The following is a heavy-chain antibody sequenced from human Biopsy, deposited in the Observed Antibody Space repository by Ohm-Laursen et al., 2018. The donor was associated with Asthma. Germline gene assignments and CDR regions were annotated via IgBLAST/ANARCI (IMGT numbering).Heavy chain of an antibody. CDR3: ARAIGTGDWYFDV. D-gene: IGHD1-1*01. Sequence: TLSLTCTVSGVSIRSYYWTWVRQSPGRGLEWIGEIYYSGSTNYHPSLKGRVTISVAKSKNQFSLRLTSVTAADTAVYYCARAIGTGDWYFDVWGRGTLVTVSS. V-gene: IGHV4-59*12. CDR1: GVSIRSYY. J-gene: IGHJ2*01. CDR2: IYYSGST.